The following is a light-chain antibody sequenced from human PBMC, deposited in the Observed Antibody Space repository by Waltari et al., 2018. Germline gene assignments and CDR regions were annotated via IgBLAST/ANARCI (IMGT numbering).Light chain of an antibody. CDR1: QTVTSH. Sequence: EIVLTQSPGTLSSSAGERATLSCRASQTVTSHLAWYQQKPGQAPRLLIYAASSRATGIPDRFSGSGSGTDFALTIIRLEPEDSAVYYCQHYGRTPPMYTFGQGTKLEIK. CDR2: AAS. J-gene: IGKJ2*01. CDR3: QHYGRTPPMYT. V-gene: IGKV3-20*01.